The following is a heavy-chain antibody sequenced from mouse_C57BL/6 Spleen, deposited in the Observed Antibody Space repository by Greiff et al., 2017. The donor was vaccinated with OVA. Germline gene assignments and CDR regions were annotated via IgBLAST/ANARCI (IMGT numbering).Heavy chain of an antibody. V-gene: IGHV1-69*01. Sequence: QVQLQQPGAELVMPGASVKLSCKASGYTFTSYWLHWVKQRPGQGLEWIGEIDPSHSYTNYTHKFKGTSTLTVDTSSTTAYMPLSSLTSEGAAVYYCARAKVYAMDYWGQGTSVTVSA. CDR3: ARAKVYAMDY. CDR1: GYTFTSYW. CDR2: IDPSHSYT. J-gene: IGHJ4*01.